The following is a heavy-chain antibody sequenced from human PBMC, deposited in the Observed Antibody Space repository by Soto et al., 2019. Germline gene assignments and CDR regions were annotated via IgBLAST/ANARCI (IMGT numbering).Heavy chain of an antibody. J-gene: IGHJ6*03. V-gene: IGHV3-48*01. D-gene: IGHD2-2*01. Sequence: GGSLRLSCAASGFTFSSYSMNWVRQAPGKGLEWVSYISSSSSTIYYADSVKGRFTISRDNAKNSLYLQMNSLRAADTAVYYCARTYVTDMVVVPAAKDYMDVWGKGTTVTVSS. CDR3: ARTYVTDMVVVPAAKDYMDV. CDR1: GFTFSSYS. CDR2: ISSSSSTI.